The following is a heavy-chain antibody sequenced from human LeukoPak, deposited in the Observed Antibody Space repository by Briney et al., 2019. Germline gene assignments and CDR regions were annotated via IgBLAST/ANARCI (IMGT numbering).Heavy chain of an antibody. V-gene: IGHV3-21*01. J-gene: IGHJ4*02. Sequence: GSLRLSCAASGFTFSSYSMSWVRQAPGKGLEWVSSISSSSSYIYYADSVKGRFTISRDNAKNSLYLQMNSLRAEDTAVYYCARAGANYFDYWGQGTLVTVSS. CDR3: ARAGANYFDY. D-gene: IGHD1-26*01. CDR2: ISSSSSYI. CDR1: GFTFSSYS.